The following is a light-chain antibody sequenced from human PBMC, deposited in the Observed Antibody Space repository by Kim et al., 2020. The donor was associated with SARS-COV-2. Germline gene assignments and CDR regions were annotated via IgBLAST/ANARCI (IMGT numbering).Light chain of an antibody. Sequence: GQRLTISCAGSNSSNERNYVFWYQHFPGTAPNPLMYRNIQRPPGVPDRFSGSRSGPSASLAISGLRSEDEGEYYCASWDDSLSGPVFGGGTQLTVL. CDR3: ASWDDSLSGPV. CDR2: RNI. V-gene: IGLV1-47*01. J-gene: IGLJ3*02. CDR1: NSSNERNY.